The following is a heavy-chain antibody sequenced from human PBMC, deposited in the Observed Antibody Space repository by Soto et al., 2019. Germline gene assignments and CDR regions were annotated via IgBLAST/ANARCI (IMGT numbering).Heavy chain of an antibody. J-gene: IGHJ5*02. Sequence: ASETLSLTCTVSGGSISSSSYYWGWIRQPPGKGLEWIGSIYYSGSTYYNPSLKSRVTISVDTSKNQFSLKLSSVTAADTAVYYCGLGYCTNGVCYKRESNWFDPWGQGTLVTVSS. CDR2: IYYSGST. D-gene: IGHD2-8*01. V-gene: IGHV4-39*01. CDR3: GLGYCTNGVCYKRESNWFDP. CDR1: GGSISSSSYY.